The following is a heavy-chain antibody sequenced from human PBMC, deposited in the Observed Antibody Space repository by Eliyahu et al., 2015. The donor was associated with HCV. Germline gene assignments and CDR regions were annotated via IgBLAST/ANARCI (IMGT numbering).Heavy chain of an antibody. CDR3: ARIRGAVGAIDS. CDR1: GFSLTTRGMC. V-gene: IGHV2-70*15. J-gene: IGHJ4*02. CDR2: IDWDDDK. D-gene: IGHD1-26*01. Sequence: QVTLRESGPALVKPTQTVTLTCTFSGFSLTTRGMCVSXIRQPPGKALEWLARIDWDDDKDYTTSLKTRLTISKDTSKNQVVLTMTNMDPVDTATYYCARIRGAVGAIDSWGQGTLVTVSS.